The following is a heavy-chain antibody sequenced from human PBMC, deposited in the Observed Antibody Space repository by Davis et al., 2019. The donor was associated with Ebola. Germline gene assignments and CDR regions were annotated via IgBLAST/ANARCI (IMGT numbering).Heavy chain of an antibody. CDR1: GGSFSGYY. CDR3: ARERWEDSSSWYYFDY. D-gene: IGHD6-13*01. J-gene: IGHJ4*02. CDR2: INHSGST. V-gene: IGHV4-34*01. Sequence: PGGSLRLSCAVYGGSFSGYYWSWIRQPPGKGLEWIGEINHSGSTNYNPSLKSRVTISVDTSKNQFSLKLSSVTAADTAVYYCARERWEDSSSWYYFDYWGQGTLVTVSS.